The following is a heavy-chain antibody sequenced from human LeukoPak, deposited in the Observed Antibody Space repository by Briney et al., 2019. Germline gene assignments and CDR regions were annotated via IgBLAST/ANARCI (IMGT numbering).Heavy chain of an antibody. J-gene: IGHJ6*02. V-gene: IGHV4-4*02. CDR1: GDSISSDNN. Sequence: PSETLSLTCAVSGDSISSDNNWNWVRQPPGKGLEWIGEIHHSGATNFNPSLKSRVTISVDTSKNQFSLKLSSVTAADTAVYYCARDPYGMDVWGQGTTVTVSS. CDR2: IHHSGAT. CDR3: ARDPYGMDV.